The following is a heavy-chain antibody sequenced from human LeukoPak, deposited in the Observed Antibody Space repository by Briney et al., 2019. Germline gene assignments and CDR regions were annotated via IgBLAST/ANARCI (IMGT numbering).Heavy chain of an antibody. J-gene: IGHJ4*02. V-gene: IGHV3-48*01. Sequence: GGSLRLSCATSGFTFSSYTMNWVRQALGKRLERVSYISSSSSTIYYADSVKGRFSISRDNAKNSLYLQMNSLRAEDTAVYYCARDIRYSSGWYYFDYWGQGTLVTVSS. CDR3: ARDIRYSSGWYYFDY. CDR1: GFTFSSYT. CDR2: ISSSSSTI. D-gene: IGHD6-19*01.